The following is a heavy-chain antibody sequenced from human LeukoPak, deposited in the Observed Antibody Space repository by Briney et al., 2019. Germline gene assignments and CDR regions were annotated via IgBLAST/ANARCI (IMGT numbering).Heavy chain of an antibody. Sequence: ASVKVSCKVSGYTLTELSMHWVRQAPGKGLEWMGGFDPEDGETIYAQKLQGRVTMTTDTSTSTAYMELRSLRSDDTAVYYCARGIAVAEGSDYWGQGTLVTVSS. D-gene: IGHD6-19*01. CDR1: GYTLTELS. V-gene: IGHV1-24*01. CDR2: FDPEDGET. J-gene: IGHJ4*02. CDR3: ARGIAVAEGSDY.